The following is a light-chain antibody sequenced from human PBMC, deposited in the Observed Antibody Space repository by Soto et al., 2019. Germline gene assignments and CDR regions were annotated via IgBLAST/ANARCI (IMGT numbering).Light chain of an antibody. Sequence: QSALTQPASVSGSPGQSTTISCTGTSSDVGGYNYVSWYQQHTGKAPKLMIYDVSNRPSGVSNRFSGSKSGNTASLTISGLQAEDEADYYCSSYTSSSPVVFGGGTKVTVL. J-gene: IGLJ2*01. CDR3: SSYTSSSPVV. CDR2: DVS. V-gene: IGLV2-14*01. CDR1: SSDVGGYNY.